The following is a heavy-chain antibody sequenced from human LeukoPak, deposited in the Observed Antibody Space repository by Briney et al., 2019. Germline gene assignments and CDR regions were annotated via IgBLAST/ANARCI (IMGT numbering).Heavy chain of an antibody. CDR1: GFTFSSYS. CDR3: ARDRAVLRFLEWSDAFDI. Sequence: GGSLRLSCAASGFTFSSYSMNWVRQAPGKGLEWVSYISSSSSTIYYADSVKGRFTISRDNAKNSLYLQMNSLRAEDTAVYYCARDRAVLRFLEWSDAFDIWGQGTMVTVSS. CDR2: ISSSSSTI. V-gene: IGHV3-48*01. D-gene: IGHD3-3*01. J-gene: IGHJ3*02.